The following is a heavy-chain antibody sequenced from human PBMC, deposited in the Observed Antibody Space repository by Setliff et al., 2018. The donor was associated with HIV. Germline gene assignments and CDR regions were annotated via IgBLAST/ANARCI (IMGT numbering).Heavy chain of an antibody. D-gene: IGHD1-1*01. CDR3: ARSNLEPTSRLFDP. CDR2: INHSGST. J-gene: IGHJ5*02. V-gene: IGHV4-34*01. CDR1: GGSFSGYY. Sequence: SETLSLTCAVYGGSFSGYYWSWIRQPPGKGLEWTGEINHSGSTNYNPSLKSRVTISVDTSKNQFSLRLSSVTAADTAVYYCARSNLEPTSRLFDPWGPGTLGTVS.